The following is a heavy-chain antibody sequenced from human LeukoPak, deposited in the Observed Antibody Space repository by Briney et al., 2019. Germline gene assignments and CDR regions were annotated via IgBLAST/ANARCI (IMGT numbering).Heavy chain of an antibody. CDR1: GGSFSGYY. D-gene: IGHD2-2*01. CDR2: INHSGST. V-gene: IGHV4-34*01. Sequence: PSETLSLTCAVYGGSFSGYYWSWIRQPPGKGLEWIGEINHSGSTNYNPSLKSRVTISVDTSKNQFSLKLSSVTAADTAVYYCARLEEGGPAAILFDYWGQGTLVTVSS. J-gene: IGHJ4*02. CDR3: ARLEEGGPAAILFDY.